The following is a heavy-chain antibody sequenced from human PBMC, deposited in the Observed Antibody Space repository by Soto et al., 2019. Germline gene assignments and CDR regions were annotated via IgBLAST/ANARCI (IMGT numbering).Heavy chain of an antibody. D-gene: IGHD3-16*01. Sequence: SETLSLPYTVSGDSTTTGVYLLSWLRLQKRKGLEWIGYIFYSGPTYYHPSLKSRVAISVDTSKNQFSLKLNSVTAADTAVYYCARDRVMLTFGGASQEWGIDSCGPGTLVTGSS. CDR3: ARDRVMLTFGGASQEWGIDS. CDR2: IFYSGPT. J-gene: IGHJ4*02. CDR1: GDSTTTGVYL. V-gene: IGHV4-31*03.